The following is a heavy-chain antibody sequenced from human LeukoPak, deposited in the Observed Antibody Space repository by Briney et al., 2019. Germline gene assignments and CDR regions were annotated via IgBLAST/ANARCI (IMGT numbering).Heavy chain of an antibody. Sequence: NSSETLSLTCAVYGGSFSGYYWSWIRQPPGKGLEWIGEINHSGSTNYNPSLKSRVTISVDTSKNQFSLKLSSVTAADTAVYYYARVVGVRAETFDHWGQGTLVTVSS. D-gene: IGHD2-8*01. J-gene: IGHJ4*02. CDR2: INHSGST. CDR1: GGSFSGYY. CDR3: ARVVGVRAETFDH. V-gene: IGHV4-34*01.